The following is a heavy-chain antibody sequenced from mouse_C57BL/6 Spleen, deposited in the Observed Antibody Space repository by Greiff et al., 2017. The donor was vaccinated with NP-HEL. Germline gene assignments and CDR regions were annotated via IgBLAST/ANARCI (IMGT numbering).Heavy chain of an antibody. CDR1: GYTFTSYW. CDR3: AREDDYDTGGYFDV. CDR2: IHPNSGST. Sequence: QVQLQQPGAELVKPGASVKLSCKASGYTFTSYWMHWVKQRPGQGLEWIGMIHPNSGSTNYNEKFKSKATLTVDKSSSTAYMQLSSLTSEDSAVYYCAREDDYDTGGYFDVWGTGTTVTVSS. J-gene: IGHJ1*03. V-gene: IGHV1-64*01. D-gene: IGHD2-4*01.